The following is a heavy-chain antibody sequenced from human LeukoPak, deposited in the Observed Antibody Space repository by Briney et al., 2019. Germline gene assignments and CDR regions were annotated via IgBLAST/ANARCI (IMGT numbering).Heavy chain of an antibody. CDR3: ARRVKGGYEGWFDP. J-gene: IGHJ5*02. Sequence: PSETLSLTCAVSGYSISSGYYWGWIRQPPGKGLEWIGSIYHSGSTYYNPSLKSRVTISVDTSKNQFSLKLSSVTAADTAVYHCARRVKGGYEGWFDPWGQGSLVTVSS. D-gene: IGHD5-12*01. CDR2: IYHSGST. CDR1: GYSISSGYY. V-gene: IGHV4-38-2*01.